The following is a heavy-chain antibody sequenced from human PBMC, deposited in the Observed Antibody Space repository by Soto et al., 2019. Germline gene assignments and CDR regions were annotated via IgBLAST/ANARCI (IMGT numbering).Heavy chain of an antibody. CDR1: GFTLSRYS. CDR3: ARGGVATIFGDS. J-gene: IGHJ4*02. CDR2: IDSSGATI. D-gene: IGHD5-12*01. V-gene: IGHV3-48*02. Sequence: EVQLVESGGGLVQPGGSLRVSCAAFGFTLSRYSMNWVRQAPGKGLEWLSYIDSSGATIYYADSVKGRFIISRDNAKNSLYLQMNSLRDEDTAVYYCARGGVATIFGDSWGQGTLVTVSS.